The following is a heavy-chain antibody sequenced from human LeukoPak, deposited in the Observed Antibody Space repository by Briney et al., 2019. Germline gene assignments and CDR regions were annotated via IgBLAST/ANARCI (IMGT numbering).Heavy chain of an antibody. V-gene: IGHV3-23*01. Sequence: PGGSLRLSCAASGFTFSSYAMSWVRQAPGKGLEWVSAISGSGGSTYYADSVKGRFTISRDNSKNTLYLQMNSLRAEDTAVYYCAKGSSGYDFPAHFDYWGQGTLVTVSS. J-gene: IGHJ4*02. CDR3: AKGSSGYDFPAHFDY. CDR2: ISGSGGST. D-gene: IGHD5-12*01. CDR1: GFTFSSYA.